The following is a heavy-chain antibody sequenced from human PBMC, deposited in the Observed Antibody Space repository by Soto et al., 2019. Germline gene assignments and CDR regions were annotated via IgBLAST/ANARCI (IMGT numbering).Heavy chain of an antibody. Sequence: QVQLVQSGAEAKKPGASLKVSCKASGYTFSDYYIHWVRQAPGQGLEWMGWIDADSGDTKYAQKLQGWVTMTRDTSINAALMELSRLRSDDTAVYYCARTPNNGRAGVYGMDVWGQGTTVTVSS. CDR2: IDADSGDT. D-gene: IGHD1-26*01. CDR1: GYTFSDYY. V-gene: IGHV1-2*04. CDR3: ARTPNNGRAGVYGMDV. J-gene: IGHJ6*02.